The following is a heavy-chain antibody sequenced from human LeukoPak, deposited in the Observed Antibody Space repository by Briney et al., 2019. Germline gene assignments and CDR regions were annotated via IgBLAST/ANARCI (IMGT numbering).Heavy chain of an antibody. V-gene: IGHV3-15*01. D-gene: IGHD1-26*01. CDR3: TTYLLYSGSYLGC. Sequence: GGSLRLSCAVSGFTFSNVWMSWVRRAPGKGLEWVGRIKTKTDGGTTDYAAPVKGRFIISRDDSKNTVFLQMNSLKIEDTAVYYCTTYLLYSGSYLGCWGQGTLVTVSS. CDR2: IKTKTDGGTT. J-gene: IGHJ4*02. CDR1: GFTFSNVW.